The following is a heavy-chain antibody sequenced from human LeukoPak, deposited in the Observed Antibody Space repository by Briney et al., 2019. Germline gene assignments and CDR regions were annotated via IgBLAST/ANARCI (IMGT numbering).Heavy chain of an antibody. D-gene: IGHD3-16*01. CDR2: RYYSGST. J-gene: IGHJ1*01. CDR3: ATVRGDLETD. Sequence: SETLSLTCSVSGGSINSYYWTWIRQPPGKGVEWIGYRYYSGSTTYNPSLKSRVTISVDTSKSQFSLKLISVTAADTAIYYCATVRGDLETDWGQGTLVTVSS. V-gene: IGHV4-59*01. CDR1: GGSINSYY.